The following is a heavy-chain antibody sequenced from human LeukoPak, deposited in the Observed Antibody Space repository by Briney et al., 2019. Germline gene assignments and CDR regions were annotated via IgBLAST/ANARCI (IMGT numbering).Heavy chain of an antibody. Sequence: GASGKVSCKASGYTFTSYGMSWVRQAPGQGLEWRGWISAYNGNTDYAQKLQGRVTMTTDTSTSTAYMELRSLRSDDTAVYYCARDMATYYGSGSSYDYWGQGTLVTVSS. CDR3: ARDMATYYGSGSSYDY. D-gene: IGHD3-10*01. CDR2: ISAYNGNT. V-gene: IGHV1-18*04. J-gene: IGHJ4*02. CDR1: GYTFTSYG.